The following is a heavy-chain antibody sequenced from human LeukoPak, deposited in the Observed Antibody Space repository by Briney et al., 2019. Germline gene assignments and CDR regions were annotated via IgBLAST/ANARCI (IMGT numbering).Heavy chain of an antibody. D-gene: IGHD1-14*01. CDR2: IYYSGST. CDR3: ARAPKGISRKYYFDY. J-gene: IGHJ4*02. V-gene: IGHV4-59*01. CDR1: GGSTSSYY. Sequence: TETLSLTCTVSGGSTSSYYWSWIRQPPGKGLEWIGYIYYSGSTNYNPSPKSRVTISVDTSKNQFSLKLSSVTAADTAVYYCARAPKGISRKYYFDYWGQGTLVTVSS.